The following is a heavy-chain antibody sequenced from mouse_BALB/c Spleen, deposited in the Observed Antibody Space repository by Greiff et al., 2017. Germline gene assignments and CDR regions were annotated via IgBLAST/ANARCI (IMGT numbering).Heavy chain of an antibody. CDR2: ISSGSSTI. Sequence: EVHLVESGGGLVQPGGSRKLSCAASGFTFSSFGMHWVRQAPEKGLEWVAYISSGSSTIYYADTVKGRFTISRDNPKNTLYLEMSSLRSEDTAMYYCARDHDGYYHWYFDVWGAGTTVTVSS. J-gene: IGHJ1*01. V-gene: IGHV5-17*02. CDR3: ARDHDGYYHWYFDV. CDR1: GFTFSSFG. D-gene: IGHD2-3*01.